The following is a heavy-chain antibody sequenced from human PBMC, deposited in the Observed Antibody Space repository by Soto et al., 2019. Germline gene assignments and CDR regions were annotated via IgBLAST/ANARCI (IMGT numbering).Heavy chain of an antibody. D-gene: IGHD1-26*01. CDR2: IYPGDSDT. Sequence: GESLKIACTGVVYSFTSYWIGWVRQMPGKGLEWMGIIYPGDSDTRYSPSFQGQVTISADKSITTAYLQWSSLTAEDTAVYYCASGGWETPIWGQGTLVTVSS. J-gene: IGHJ4*02. V-gene: IGHV5-51*01. CDR1: VYSFTSYW. CDR3: ASGGWETPI.